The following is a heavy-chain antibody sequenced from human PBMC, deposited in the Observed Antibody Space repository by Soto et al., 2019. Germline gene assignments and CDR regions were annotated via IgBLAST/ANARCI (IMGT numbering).Heavy chain of an antibody. J-gene: IGHJ6*02. CDR3: ARXYDFWSGYSATDHGMDV. D-gene: IGHD3-3*01. Sequence: SETLSLTCPVYGGSFSCYYWSWIRQPPGKGLEWIGEINHSGSTNYNPSLKSRVTISVDTSKNQFSLKLSSVTAADTAVYYCARXYDFWSGYSATDHGMDVWGQGTTVTVSS. V-gene: IGHV4-34*01. CDR2: INHSGST. CDR1: GGSFSCYY.